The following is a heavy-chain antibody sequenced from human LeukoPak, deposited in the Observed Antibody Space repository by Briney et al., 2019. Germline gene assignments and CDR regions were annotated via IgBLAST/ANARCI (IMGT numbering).Heavy chain of an antibody. CDR3: AKSYWGYDILTGYSPLDY. CDR2: ISSSGRII. V-gene: IGHV3-48*03. Sequence: QAGGSLRLSCAASGFTFTNYEMNWVRQAPGKGLEWVSYISSSGRIIYYADSVKGRFTISRDNAQKSLYLQMNSLRAEDTAVYYCAKSYWGYDILTGYSPLDYWGQGTLVTVSS. CDR1: GFTFTNYE. D-gene: IGHD3-9*01. J-gene: IGHJ4*02.